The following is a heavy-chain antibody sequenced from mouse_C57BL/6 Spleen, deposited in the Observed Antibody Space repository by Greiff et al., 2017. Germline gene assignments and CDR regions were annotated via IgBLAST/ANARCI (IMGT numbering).Heavy chain of an antibody. Sequence: VQLQQPGAELVRPGSSVKLSCKASGYTFTSYWMHWVKQRPIQGLEWIGNIDPSDSETHYNQKFKDKATLTVDKSSSTAYMQLSSLTSEDSAVYYCARAGDDYDVDYWGQGTTLTVSS. J-gene: IGHJ2*01. D-gene: IGHD2-4*01. CDR3: ARAGDDYDVDY. CDR1: GYTFTSYW. CDR2: IDPSDSET. V-gene: IGHV1-52*01.